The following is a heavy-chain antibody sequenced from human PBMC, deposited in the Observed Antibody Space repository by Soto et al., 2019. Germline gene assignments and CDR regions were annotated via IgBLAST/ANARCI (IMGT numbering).Heavy chain of an antibody. CDR2: ISAYNGNT. D-gene: IGHD2-2*01. J-gene: IGHJ5*02. V-gene: IGHV1-18*01. Sequence: QVPLVQSGAEVKKPGASVKVSCKASGYTFTSYGISWVRQAPGQGLEWMGWISAYNGNTNYAQKLQGRVTMTTDTATSTAYMELRSLRSDDTAVYYCARGGYCSSSSCPMGWFDPWGQGTLVTVSS. CDR1: GYTFTSYG. CDR3: ARGGYCSSSSCPMGWFDP.